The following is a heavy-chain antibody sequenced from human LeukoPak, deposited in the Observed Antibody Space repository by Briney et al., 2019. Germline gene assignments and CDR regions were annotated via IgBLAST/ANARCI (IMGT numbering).Heavy chain of an antibody. CDR3: AREHYMYSRSPPASIHYYYYMDV. CDR1: GYTFINYG. J-gene: IGHJ6*03. V-gene: IGHV1-18*01. Sequence: GASVKVSCKASGYTFINYGVSWVRQAPGEGLDLMGWISAHNGDTNYAQKFQGRVTMTTDTSTSTIYMELRRLRSDDTAVYYCAREHYMYSRSPPASIHYYYYMDVWGKGTTVTVSS. D-gene: IGHD6-6*01. CDR2: ISAHNGDT.